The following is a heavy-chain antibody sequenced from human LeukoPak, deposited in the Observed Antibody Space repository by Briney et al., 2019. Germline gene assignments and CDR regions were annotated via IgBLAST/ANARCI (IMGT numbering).Heavy chain of an antibody. D-gene: IGHD6-13*01. CDR3: ARDRIAWDY. CDR2: ISYDGRNK. CDR1: GFTFSSYA. Sequence: GGSLRLSCAASGFTFSSYAVHWVRQAPGKGVEGVAVISYDGRNKYYADSVKGRFTISRDNSKNTLYLQMNSLRAEDTAVYYCARDRIAWDYWGQGTLVTVSS. J-gene: IGHJ4*02. V-gene: IGHV3-30*04.